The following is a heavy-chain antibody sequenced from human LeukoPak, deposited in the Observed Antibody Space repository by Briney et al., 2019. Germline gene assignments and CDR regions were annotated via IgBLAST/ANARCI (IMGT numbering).Heavy chain of an antibody. CDR2: IYYSGST. J-gene: IGHJ2*01. D-gene: IGHD5-18*01. V-gene: IGHV4-30-4*01. Sequence: SQTLSLTCTVSGGSISSGDYYWGWIRQPPGKGLEWIGYIYYSGSTYYNPSLKSRVTISVDTSKNQFSLKLSSVTAADTAVYYCARGRPRGYSYGYWYFDLWGRGTLVTVSS. CDR3: ARGRPRGYSYGYWYFDL. CDR1: GGSISSGDYY.